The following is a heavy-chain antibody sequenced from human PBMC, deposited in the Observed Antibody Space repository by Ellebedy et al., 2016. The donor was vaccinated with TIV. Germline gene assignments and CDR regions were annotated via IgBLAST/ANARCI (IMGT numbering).Heavy chain of an antibody. V-gene: IGHV3-30-3*01. CDR3: ARDRAGGIAAAGILPY. CDR2: ISYDGSNK. D-gene: IGHD6-13*01. J-gene: IGHJ4*02. CDR1: GFTFSSYA. Sequence: GESLKISXAASGFTFSSYAMHWVRQAPGKGLEWVAVISYDGSNKYYADSVKGRFTISRDNSKNTLYLQMNSLRAEDTAVYYCARDRAGGIAAAGILPYWGQGTLVTVSS.